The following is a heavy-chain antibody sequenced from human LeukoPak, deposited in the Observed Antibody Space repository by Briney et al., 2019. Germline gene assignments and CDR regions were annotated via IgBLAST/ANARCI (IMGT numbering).Heavy chain of an antibody. CDR2: IIPIFGTA. Sequence: ASVKVSCKASGGTFSSYAISWVRQAPGQGLEWMGGIIPIFGTANYAQKLQGRVTMTTDTSTSTAYMELRSLRSDDTAVYYCARYVGALYYYYMDVWGKGTTVTVSS. V-gene: IGHV1-69*05. CDR1: GGTFSSYA. D-gene: IGHD1-26*01. CDR3: ARYVGALYYYYMDV. J-gene: IGHJ6*03.